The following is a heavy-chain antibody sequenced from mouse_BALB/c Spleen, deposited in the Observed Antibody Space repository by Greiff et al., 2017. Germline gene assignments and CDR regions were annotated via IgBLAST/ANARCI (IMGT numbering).Heavy chain of an antibody. V-gene: IGHV5-4*02. CDR1: GFTFSDYC. CDR3: ARTDY. CDR2: ISDGGSYT. Sequence: EVKVVESGGGLVKPGGSLKLSCAASGFTFSDYCMSWVRQTPEKRLEWVATISDGGSYTYYPDSVKGRFTISRDHAKNNLYLQMSSLKSEDTAMYYCARTDYWGQGTTLTVSS. J-gene: IGHJ2*01.